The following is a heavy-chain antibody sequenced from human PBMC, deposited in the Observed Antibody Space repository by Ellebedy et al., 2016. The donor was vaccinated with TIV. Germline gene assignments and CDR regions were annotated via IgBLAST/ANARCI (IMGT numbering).Heavy chain of an antibody. V-gene: IGHV3-30*18. Sequence: GESLKISXAASGFTFSSYGMHWVRQAPGKGLEWVAVISYDGSNKYYADSVKGRFTISRDNSKNTLYLQMNSLRAEDTAVYYCAKDHRGAMGRFDPWGQGTLVTVSS. CDR1: GFTFSSYG. CDR3: AKDHRGAMGRFDP. J-gene: IGHJ5*02. CDR2: ISYDGSNK. D-gene: IGHD5-18*01.